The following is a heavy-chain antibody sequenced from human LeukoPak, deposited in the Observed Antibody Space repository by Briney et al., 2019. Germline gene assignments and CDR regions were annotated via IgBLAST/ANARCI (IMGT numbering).Heavy chain of an antibody. J-gene: IGHJ1*01. CDR3: ARGQQEWVVTAYAEYFQH. CDR1: GFTFSSYD. V-gene: IGHV3-30*02. Sequence: GGSLRLSCAASGFTFSSYDMHWVRQAPGKGLEWVAFIRYDGSNKYYADSVKGRFTISRDNSKNTLYLQMNSLRSDDTAVYYCARGQQEWVVTAYAEYFQHWGQGTLVTVSS. D-gene: IGHD2-21*02. CDR2: IRYDGSNK.